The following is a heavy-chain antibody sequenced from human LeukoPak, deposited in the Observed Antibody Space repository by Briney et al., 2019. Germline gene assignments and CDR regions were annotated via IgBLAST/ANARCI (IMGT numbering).Heavy chain of an antibody. V-gene: IGHV3-72*01. Sequence: WIRQPPGKGLEWVGRTRNKANSYTTEYAASVKGRFTISRDDSKNSLYLQMNRLKTEDTAVYYCARTPFYYDSSGYLPYYYYYGMDVWGQGTTVTVSS. J-gene: IGHJ6*02. D-gene: IGHD3-22*01. CDR3: ARTPFYYDSSGYLPYYYYYGMDV. CDR2: TRNKANSYTT.